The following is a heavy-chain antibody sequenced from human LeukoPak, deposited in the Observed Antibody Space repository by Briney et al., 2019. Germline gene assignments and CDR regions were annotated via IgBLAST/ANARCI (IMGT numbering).Heavy chain of an antibody. J-gene: IGHJ4*02. CDR2: IYPGDSDT. V-gene: IGHV5-51*01. Sequence: GESLKISCKASGYSFANYWIGWVRQMPGKGLEWMGTIYPGDSDTRYSPSFQGQVTISADKSIRTAYLQWSSLKASDAAMYYCARRRHCTSGSCEDFDFWGQGTLVTVSS. CDR3: ARRRHCTSGSCEDFDF. CDR1: GYSFANYW. D-gene: IGHD2-15*01.